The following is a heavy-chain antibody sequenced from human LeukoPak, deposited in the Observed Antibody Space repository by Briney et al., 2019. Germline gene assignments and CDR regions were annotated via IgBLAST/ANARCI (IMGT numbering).Heavy chain of an antibody. CDR2: ISSSGSTI. CDR1: GFTFSGAW. V-gene: IGHV3-11*01. CDR3: ARRRYYDSSGYYL. D-gene: IGHD3-22*01. Sequence: GGSLRLSCGGSGFTFSGAWFSWVRQAPGKGLEWVSYISSSGSTIYYADSVKGRFTISRDNAENSLYLQMNSLRAEDTAVYYCARRRYYDSSGYYLWGQGTLVTVSS. J-gene: IGHJ4*02.